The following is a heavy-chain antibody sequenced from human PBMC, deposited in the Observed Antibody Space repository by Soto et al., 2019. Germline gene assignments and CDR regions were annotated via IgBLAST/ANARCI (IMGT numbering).Heavy chain of an antibody. V-gene: IGHV5-51*03. D-gene: IGHD2-21*02. Sequence: EVRLVQSGAEVKKPGESLKISCEASGYSFSSHWIGWVRQTPGKGPEWMGFIYVGDSETRYSPSFQGQITISVDKAIMTAYLHWSSLKASDTANYYCVIAQGLRFRFDYWGQGTLVTVS. CDR3: VIAQGLRFRFDY. J-gene: IGHJ4*02. CDR1: GYSFSSHW. CDR2: IYVGDSET.